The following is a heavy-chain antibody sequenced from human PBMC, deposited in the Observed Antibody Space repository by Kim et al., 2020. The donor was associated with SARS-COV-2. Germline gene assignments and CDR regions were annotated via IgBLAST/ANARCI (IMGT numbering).Heavy chain of an antibody. V-gene: IGHV3-15*01. CDR3: TTHTVTRGY. D-gene: IGHD4-17*01. J-gene: IGHJ4*02. CDR2: GTT. Sequence: GTTDYAAPVKGRFSISRDDSKNTLYLQMNSLKTEDTAVYYCTTHTVTRGYWGQGTLVTVSS.